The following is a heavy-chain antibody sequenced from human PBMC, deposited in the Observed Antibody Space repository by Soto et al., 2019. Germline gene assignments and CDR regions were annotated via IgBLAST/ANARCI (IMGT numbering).Heavy chain of an antibody. J-gene: IGHJ5*02. CDR2: VYYSGPT. CDR3: ARDHCSGAMCYVFDP. CDR1: GVSISTGDYY. V-gene: IGHV4-30-4*01. D-gene: IGHD2-15*01. Sequence: SSETLSLTCTVSGVSISTGDYYWGWIRQPPGKGPEWIGNVYYSGPTSYNPSLKSRVTMSVDTSKNQFSLKLSSVTAADTAVYYCARDHCSGAMCYVFDPWGQGTLVTVSS.